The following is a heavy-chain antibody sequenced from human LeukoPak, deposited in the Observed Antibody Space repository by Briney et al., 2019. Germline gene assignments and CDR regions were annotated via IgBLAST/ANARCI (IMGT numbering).Heavy chain of an antibody. CDR3: ARSSGWYDY. CDR1: GFTFSSHW. D-gene: IGHD6-13*01. J-gene: IGHJ4*02. V-gene: IGHV3-74*01. CDR2: INSDGSTT. Sequence: GGSLRLSCAASGFTFSSHWMHWVRQAPGKGLVWASYINSDGSTTTYADSVKGRFTISRDNAKNTLYLQMNSLRAEDTAVYYCARSSGWYDYWGQGTLVTVSS.